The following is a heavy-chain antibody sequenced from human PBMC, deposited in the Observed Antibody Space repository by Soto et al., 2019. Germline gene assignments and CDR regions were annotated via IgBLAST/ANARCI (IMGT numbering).Heavy chain of an antibody. CDR1: AGSITGDSYY. J-gene: IGHJ4*02. CDR3: ARDPCGSDCYSGLDY. Sequence: PSETLSLTCNVSAGSITGDSYYWTWIRQPPGKGLEWLGYISYNGRTNHNPSLKSRVTISVDTSRKQFFLRLTSVTAADTAIYYCARDPCGSDCYSGLDYWGQGSLVTVSS. D-gene: IGHD2-21*02. CDR2: ISYNGRT. V-gene: IGHV4-61*01.